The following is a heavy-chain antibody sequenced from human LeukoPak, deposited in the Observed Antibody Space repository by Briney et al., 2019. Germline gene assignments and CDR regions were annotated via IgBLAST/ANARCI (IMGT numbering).Heavy chain of an antibody. D-gene: IGHD2-2*01. J-gene: IGHJ4*02. V-gene: IGHV4-59*08. CDR3: ARRCSSTSCYGTPIFDY. CDR1: GGSISRYY. CDR2: IYYSGST. Sequence: PSETLSLTCTVSGGSISRYYWSWIRQPPGKGLEWIGYIYYSGSTNYNPSLKSRVTISTSKNRFSLRLSSVTAADTAVYYCARRCSSTSCYGTPIFDYWGQGILVTVSS.